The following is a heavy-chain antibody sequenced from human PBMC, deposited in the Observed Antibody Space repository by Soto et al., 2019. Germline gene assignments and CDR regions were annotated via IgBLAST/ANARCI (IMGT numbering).Heavy chain of an antibody. CDR3: AKDMKWGGMTTIHYFDS. CDR2: ISYDGSNK. CDR1: GFMFSNYA. Sequence: GGSLRLSCAASGFMFSNYAMHWVRQAPGKGLEWVAVISYDGSNKYYADSVKGRFTISRDNSKKTLYLQMNSLRVEDTAVYYCAKDMKWGGMTTIHYFDSWGQGTQVTVSS. J-gene: IGHJ4*02. V-gene: IGHV3-30-3*01. D-gene: IGHD4-17*01.